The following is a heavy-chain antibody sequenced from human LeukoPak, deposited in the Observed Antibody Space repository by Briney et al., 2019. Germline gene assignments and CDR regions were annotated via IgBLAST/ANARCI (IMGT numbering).Heavy chain of an antibody. D-gene: IGHD3-10*01. CDR1: VGSFSGYY. Sequence: SGTLSLTCAVYVGSFSGYYWSWVRQPPGKGLEWIGEINHSGSTNYNLSLKSRVSISVDTPKNQFSLNLSSVTAADTGAYYCARGYYGSGSHCCHMDVWGKGTTITVS. V-gene: IGHV4-34*01. CDR3: ARGYYGSGSHCCHMDV. J-gene: IGHJ6*03. CDR2: INHSGST.